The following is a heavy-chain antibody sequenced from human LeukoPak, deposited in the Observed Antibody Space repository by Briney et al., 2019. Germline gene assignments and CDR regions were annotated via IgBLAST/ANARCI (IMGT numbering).Heavy chain of an antibody. J-gene: IGHJ4*02. CDR2: ISSSGSTI. D-gene: IGHD1-14*01. CDR3: AKISPTGGFDY. CDR1: GFTFSYFY. Sequence: GGSLRLSCAASGFTFSYFYMSWIRQAPGKGLEWVSYISSSGSTIFYADSVKGRFAISRDISKNTLYLQMNRLRAEDTALYYCAKISPTGGFDYWGQGTLVTVSS. V-gene: IGHV3-11*04.